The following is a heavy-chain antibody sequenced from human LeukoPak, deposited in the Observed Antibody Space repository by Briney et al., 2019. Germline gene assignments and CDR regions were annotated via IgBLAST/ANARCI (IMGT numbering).Heavy chain of an antibody. CDR1: GYTFTSYA. CDR2: ISVYSGNP. Sequence: ASVKVSCKASGYTFTSYAITWVRQAPGQGLEWMGWISVYSGNPNYAQNFQGRVTMTTDTPTSTAYMELTSLRSDDTAVYYCARAAGYSSGWYAYWGQGTLVTVSS. V-gene: IGHV1-18*01. D-gene: IGHD6-13*01. J-gene: IGHJ4*02. CDR3: ARAAGYSSGWYAY.